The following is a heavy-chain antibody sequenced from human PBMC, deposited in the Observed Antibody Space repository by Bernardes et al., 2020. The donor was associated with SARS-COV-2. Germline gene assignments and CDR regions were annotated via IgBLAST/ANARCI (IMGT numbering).Heavy chain of an antibody. V-gene: IGHV3-74*01. J-gene: IGHJ4*02. CDR2: INGDGNSI. D-gene: IGHD6-19*01. CDR1: GFTFSSYW. CDR3: ARGSGNYYFDY. Sequence: GGSLRLSCAASGFTFSSYWMHWIRQVPGKGLLWVSRINGDGNSINYADSVKGRFTISRDNAKNTLYLQMTSLTADDTALYYCARGSGNYYFDYWGRGTLITVSS.